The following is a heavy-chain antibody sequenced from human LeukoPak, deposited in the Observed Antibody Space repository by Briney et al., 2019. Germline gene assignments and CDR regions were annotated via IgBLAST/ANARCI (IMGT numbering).Heavy chain of an antibody. J-gene: IGHJ4*02. CDR1: GFTFSSYA. V-gene: IGHV3-30-3*01. CDR3: ASLPPDIVVVPSAGLDY. Sequence: GGSLRLSCAASGFTFSSYAMHWVRQAPGQGLEWVALISYDGNNKYYADSVKGRFTISRDNSKNTLYLQMDSLRAEDTAVYSCASLPPDIVVVPSAGLDYWGQGTLVTVSS. CDR2: ISYDGNNK. D-gene: IGHD2-2*01.